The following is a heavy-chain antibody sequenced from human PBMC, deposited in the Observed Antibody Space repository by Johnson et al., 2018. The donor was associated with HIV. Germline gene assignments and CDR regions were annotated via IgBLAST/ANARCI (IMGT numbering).Heavy chain of an antibody. V-gene: IGHV3-11*04. D-gene: IGHD2-15*01. Sequence: QVQLVESGGGLVKPGGSLRLSCAVSGFTFSDYYMSWIRQAPGKGLEWVSYISSSGSTKYYADSVKGRFTISRDDAKTSLYLQMNSLRAEDTAVYYCARGQPPGYVWGGSCYSGAFDIWGRGTMVTVSS. CDR2: ISSSGSTK. CDR1: GFTFSDYY. J-gene: IGHJ3*02. CDR3: ARGQPPGYVWGGSCYSGAFDI.